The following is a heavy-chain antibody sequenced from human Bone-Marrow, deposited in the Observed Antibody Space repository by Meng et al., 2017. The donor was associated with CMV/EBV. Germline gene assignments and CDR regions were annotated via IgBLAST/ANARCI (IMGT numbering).Heavy chain of an antibody. CDR2: ISGSGHAI. Sequence: GESLKISCAASGFTFSDYYMSWVRQSPGNGLEWIAFISGSGHAINYADSVDGRFTISRDSAKDSLFLQMNYLRVEDTAVYYCARDHPRAVWYFQDWGQGTLVTGSS. CDR3: ARDHPRAVWYFQD. V-gene: IGHV3-11*01. CDR1: GFTFSDYY. D-gene: IGHD3-16*01. J-gene: IGHJ1*01.